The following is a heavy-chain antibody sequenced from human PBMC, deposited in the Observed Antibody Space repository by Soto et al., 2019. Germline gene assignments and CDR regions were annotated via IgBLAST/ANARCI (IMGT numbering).Heavy chain of an antibody. CDR1: GGSVCVYY. D-gene: IGHD2-2*02. V-gene: IGHV4-34*08. Sequence: SETKSLTCAVYGGSVCVYYWSGIRQPPGKGLEWIGEINHSGSTNYNPSLKSRVTISVDTSKNQFSLKLSSVTAADTAVYYCALTAAIALFDYWGQGTLVTVS. CDR3: ALTAAIALFDY. CDR2: INHSGST. J-gene: IGHJ4*02.